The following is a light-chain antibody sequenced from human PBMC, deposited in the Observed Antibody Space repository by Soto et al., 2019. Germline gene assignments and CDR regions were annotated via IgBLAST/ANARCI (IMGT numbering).Light chain of an antibody. V-gene: IGKV1-5*03. CDR3: QQYKSYPWT. Sequence: DIQMTQSPSTLSGSVGNRVTLSCRASQSISSWLAWYQQKPGKAPKLLIYSASSLESGVPSRFSGSGSGTEFTLTISSLQPDDFATYYCQQYKSYPWTFGQGTKVEIK. CDR1: QSISSW. CDR2: SAS. J-gene: IGKJ1*01.